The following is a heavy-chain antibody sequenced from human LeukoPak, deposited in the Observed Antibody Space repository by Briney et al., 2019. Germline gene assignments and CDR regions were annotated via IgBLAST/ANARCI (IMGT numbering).Heavy chain of an antibody. V-gene: IGHV4-59*01. J-gene: IGHJ5*02. CDR2: IYYSGST. CDR3: PRVGITIFGVRVDP. Sequence: SETLSLTCTVSGGSISSYYWSWIRQPPGKGLEWIGYIYYSGSTNYNPSLKSRVTISVDTSKNQFSLKLSSVTAADTAVYYCPRVGITIFGVRVDPWGQGTLVTVSS. D-gene: IGHD3-3*01. CDR1: GGSISSYY.